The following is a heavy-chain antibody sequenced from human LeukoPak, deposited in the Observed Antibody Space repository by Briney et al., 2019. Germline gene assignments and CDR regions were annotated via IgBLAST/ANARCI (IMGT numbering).Heavy chain of an antibody. CDR3: ARAVFYDSSGYYSSYYFDY. Sequence: ASVKVSCKASGGTFSSYAISWVRQAPGQRLEWMGGIIPIFGTANYAQKFQGRVTITADESTSTAYMELSSLRSEDTAVYYCARAVFYDSSGYYSSYYFDYWGQGTLVTVSS. CDR2: IIPIFGTA. J-gene: IGHJ4*02. CDR1: GGTFSSYA. D-gene: IGHD3-22*01. V-gene: IGHV1-69*13.